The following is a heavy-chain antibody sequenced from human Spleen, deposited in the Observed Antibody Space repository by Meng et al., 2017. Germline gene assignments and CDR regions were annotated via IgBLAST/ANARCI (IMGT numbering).Heavy chain of an antibody. Sequence: QVQLVQSGTEVKRPGASVKVSCKTSGYTFSGYYTHCVRQAPGQGLEWMGRINPNNGDTNYAQKFQGRVTLTRDTSINTVYMELSSLRSDDTAVYYCARGVRDNTNWFDLWGQGTLVTVSS. CDR1: GYTFSGYY. CDR3: ARGVRDNTNWFDL. J-gene: IGHJ5*02. D-gene: IGHD1-1*01. CDR2: INPNNGDT. V-gene: IGHV1-2*06.